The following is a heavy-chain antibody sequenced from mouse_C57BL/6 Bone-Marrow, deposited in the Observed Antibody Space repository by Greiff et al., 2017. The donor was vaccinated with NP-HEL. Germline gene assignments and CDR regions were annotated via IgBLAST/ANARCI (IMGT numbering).Heavy chain of an antibody. Sequence: VQLQQPGAELVKPGASVKMSCKASGYTFTSYWITWVKQRPGQGLEWIGDIYPGSGSTNYNEKFKSKATLTVDTSSSTAYMQLSSLTSEDSAVYYCARSGITTAPFDYWGQGTTLTVSS. D-gene: IGHD1-2*01. J-gene: IGHJ2*01. CDR3: ARSGITTAPFDY. V-gene: IGHV1-55*01. CDR1: GYTFTSYW. CDR2: IYPGSGST.